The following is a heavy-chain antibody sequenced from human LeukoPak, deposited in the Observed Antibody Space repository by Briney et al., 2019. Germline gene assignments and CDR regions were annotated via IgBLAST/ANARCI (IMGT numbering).Heavy chain of an antibody. CDR1: GYTFTGYY. J-gene: IGHJ4*02. D-gene: IGHD2/OR15-2a*01. CDR2: INPNSGGT. V-gene: IGHV1-2*06. Sequence: ASVKVSCKASGYTFTGYYMHWVRQAPGQGLEWMGRINPNSGGTNYAQKFQGRVTMTRDTSISTAYMELRSLRSDDTAVYFCARVYGYNIGIYYFDYWGQGTLVTVSS. CDR3: ARVYGYNIGIYYFDY.